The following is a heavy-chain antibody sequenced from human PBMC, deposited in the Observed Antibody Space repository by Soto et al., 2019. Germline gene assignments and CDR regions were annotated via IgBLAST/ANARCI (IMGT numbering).Heavy chain of an antibody. J-gene: IGHJ6*02. V-gene: IGHV3-53*01. Sequence: GGSLRLSCAASGFTVSSNYMSWVRQAPGKGLEWVSVIYSGGSTYYADSVKGRFTISRDNSKNTLYLQMNSLRAEDTAVYYCARVFRVAGGSYLGYYYGMDVWGQGTTVTVSS. CDR3: ARVFRVAGGSYLGYYYGMDV. CDR2: IYSGGST. CDR1: GFTVSSNY. D-gene: IGHD1-26*01.